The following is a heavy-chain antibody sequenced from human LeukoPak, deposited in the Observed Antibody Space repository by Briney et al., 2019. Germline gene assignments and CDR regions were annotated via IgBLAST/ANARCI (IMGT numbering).Heavy chain of an antibody. Sequence: GGSLRLSCAASGFTFSSYSMNWVRQAPGKGLEWVSSISSSSSYIYYADSVKGRFTISRDNAKNSLYLQMNSLRAEDTAVYYCAKEIYGDSTGGRFQHWGQGTLVTVSS. V-gene: IGHV3-21*04. J-gene: IGHJ1*01. D-gene: IGHD4-17*01. CDR1: GFTFSSYS. CDR3: AKEIYGDSTGGRFQH. CDR2: ISSSSSYI.